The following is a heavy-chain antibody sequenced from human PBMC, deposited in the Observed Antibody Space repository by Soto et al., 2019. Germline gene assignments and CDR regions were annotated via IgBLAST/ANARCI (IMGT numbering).Heavy chain of an antibody. D-gene: IGHD3-22*01. Sequence: SETLSLTCTVSGGSLSGYYWSWIRQPPGKGLEWIGDFYSSGSPHHNPSLKNRVSISEDRSKNEFSLKLSSVTAADTAVYYCAREFYYDSSGIGFDSWGQGTRVTVS. CDR2: FYSSGSP. V-gene: IGHV4-59*01. J-gene: IGHJ4*02. CDR1: GGSLSGYY. CDR3: AREFYYDSSGIGFDS.